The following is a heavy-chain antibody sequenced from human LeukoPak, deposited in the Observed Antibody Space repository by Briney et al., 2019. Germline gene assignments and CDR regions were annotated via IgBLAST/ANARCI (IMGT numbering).Heavy chain of an antibody. J-gene: IGHJ4*02. CDR1: GFTFSNYW. CDR2: IKEDGSEK. Sequence: GGSLRLSCAASGFTFSNYWMSWVRQASGKGLEWVANIKEDGSEKYYVDSVKGRFTISRDNAKNSLYLQMNSLRAEDTAIYYCASGRQLGYWGQGTLVNVSS. D-gene: IGHD6-6*01. CDR3: ASGRQLGY. V-gene: IGHV3-7*01.